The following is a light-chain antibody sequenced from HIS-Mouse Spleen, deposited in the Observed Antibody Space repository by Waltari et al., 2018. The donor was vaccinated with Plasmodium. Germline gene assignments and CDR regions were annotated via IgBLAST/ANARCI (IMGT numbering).Light chain of an antibody. V-gene: IGKV1-39*01. J-gene: IGKJ1*01. CDR3: QQSYSAWT. CDR1: QSISNY. CDR2: AAS. Sequence: DIQMTQSPSSLSASVGDRVTITCRASQSISNYLNWYQQKPGKAPKLLIDAASTLQRGVPSMFSGSGSGTCCALTLSSLQPEDCATYYCQQSYSAWTFGQGTKVEIK.